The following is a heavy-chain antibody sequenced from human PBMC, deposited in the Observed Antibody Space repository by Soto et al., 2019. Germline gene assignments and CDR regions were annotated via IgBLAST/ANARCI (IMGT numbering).Heavy chain of an antibody. J-gene: IGHJ6*03. D-gene: IGHD6-13*01. V-gene: IGHV4-39*01. Sequence: SETLSLTCTVSGGSISSSSYYWGWIRQPPGKGLEWIGSIYYSGSTYYNPSLKSRVTISVDTSKNQFSLKLSSVTAADTAVYYCAAYSRYRSDLYYCMDVWGKGTTVTVSS. CDR3: AAYSRYRSDLYYCMDV. CDR1: GGSISSSSYY. CDR2: IYYSGST.